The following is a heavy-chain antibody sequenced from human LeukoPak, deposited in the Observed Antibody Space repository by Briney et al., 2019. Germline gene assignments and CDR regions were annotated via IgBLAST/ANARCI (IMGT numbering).Heavy chain of an antibody. CDR2: IWYDGTNK. D-gene: IGHD2-21*02. J-gene: IGHJ4*02. CDR1: GFTFSSYG. V-gene: IGHV3-33*01. Sequence: GGSLRLSCAASGFTFSSYGMHRVRQAPGKGLEWVAVIWYDGTNKYYADSVKGRFTISRDNSKNTLYLQMNSLRAEDTAVYYCARIGGDRHPIEYWGQGTLVTVSS. CDR3: ARIGGDRHPIEY.